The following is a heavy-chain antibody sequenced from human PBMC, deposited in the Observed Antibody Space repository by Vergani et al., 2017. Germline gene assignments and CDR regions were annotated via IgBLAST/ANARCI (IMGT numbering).Heavy chain of an antibody. CDR3: PRYPGCSVGSCYSVDY. CDR2: ISYSGSRST. V-gene: IGHV4-59*01. CDR1: GVSISRYY. D-gene: IGHD2-15*01. Sequence: QVQLQESGPGLVKPSETLSLTCTVSGVSISRYYWRCLRKPQGQGLECLWYISYSGSRSTNYNPSLKSRVTIPMDTSQNQFSLELYSVTAADTAVYYCPRYPGCSVGSCYSVDYWVQGSLVTVSS. J-gene: IGHJ4*02.